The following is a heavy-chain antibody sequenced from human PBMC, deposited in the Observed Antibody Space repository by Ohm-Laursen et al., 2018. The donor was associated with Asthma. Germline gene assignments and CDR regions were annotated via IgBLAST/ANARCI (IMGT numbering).Heavy chain of an antibody. CDR3: ARGFGLLAYCGGDCYSNDAFDI. V-gene: IGHV3-33*08. CDR2: IWYGGSNK. CDR1: GFTFTSYD. D-gene: IGHD2-21*02. Sequence: SLRLSCSASGFTFTSYDMYWVRQAPGKGLEFVAVIWYGGSNKYYGDSVKGRFTISRDNSKNTLYLQMNSLRAEDTAVYYCARGFGLLAYCGGDCYSNDAFDIWGQGTMVTVSS. J-gene: IGHJ3*02.